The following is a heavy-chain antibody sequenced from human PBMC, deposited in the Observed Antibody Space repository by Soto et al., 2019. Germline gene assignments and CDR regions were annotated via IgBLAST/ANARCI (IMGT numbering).Heavy chain of an antibody. V-gene: IGHV1-69*12. D-gene: IGHD3-9*01. CDR2: IIPIFGTA. Sequence: QVQLVQSGAEVKKPGSSVKVSCKASGGTFSSYAISWVRQAPGQGLEWMGGIIPIFGTATYAQKFQGRVTITADESTSTAYMELSSLRSEDTAVYYCAIDHGGRYFDWLFQRRAETHSVGGMDVWGQGTTVTVSS. CDR1: GGTFSSYA. J-gene: IGHJ6*02. CDR3: AIDHGGRYFDWLFQRRAETHSVGGMDV.